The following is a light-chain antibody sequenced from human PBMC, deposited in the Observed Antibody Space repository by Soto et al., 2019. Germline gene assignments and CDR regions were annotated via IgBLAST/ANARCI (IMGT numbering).Light chain of an antibody. J-gene: IGKJ1*01. Sequence: DIQMTQSPSTLSASVGDTVTITCRASQSVRGALAWYHHQPGRAPKVLIYDVSTLETGVPSRFSGFGSGTEFTLAISRLQPDDFAVYYCQQYNNWPPGTFGLGTKVDIK. CDR1: QSVRGA. V-gene: IGKV1-5*01. CDR2: DVS. CDR3: QQYNNWPPGT.